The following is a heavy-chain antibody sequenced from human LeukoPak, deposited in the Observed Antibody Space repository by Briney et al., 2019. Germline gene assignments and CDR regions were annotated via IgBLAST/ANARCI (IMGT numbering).Heavy chain of an antibody. Sequence: GGSLRLSCAASGFTFSSYEMNWVRQAPGKGLEWVSYITSSSSTRYYADSVRGRFTISRDNAKNSIYLQMNSLRAEDTAVYYCARGPVTTYYSFMDVWGKGTTVTVSS. CDR3: ARGPVTTYYSFMDV. V-gene: IGHV3-48*03. D-gene: IGHD4-17*01. J-gene: IGHJ6*03. CDR1: GFTFSSYE. CDR2: ITSSSSTR.